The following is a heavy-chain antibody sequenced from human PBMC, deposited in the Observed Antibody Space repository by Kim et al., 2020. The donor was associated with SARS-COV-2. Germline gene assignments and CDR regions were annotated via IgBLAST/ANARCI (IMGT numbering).Heavy chain of an antibody. V-gene: IGHV3-7*03. J-gene: IGHJ4*02. D-gene: IGHD2-2*01. Sequence: GGSLRLSCTASGFTLSTDWMSWVRQAPGQGLEWVADIKQDGRETYYADSVKGRFTISRDNAKNSLFLQMNSLRVEDTAVYYCARDTSRSWFYWGQGTPVTVSS. CDR2: IKQDGRET. CDR3: ARDTSRSWFY. CDR1: GFTLSTDW.